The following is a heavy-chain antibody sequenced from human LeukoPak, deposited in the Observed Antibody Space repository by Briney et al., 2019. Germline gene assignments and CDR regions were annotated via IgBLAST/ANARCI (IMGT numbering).Heavy chain of an antibody. CDR2: VYYSGST. CDR1: GGSISSSSYY. J-gene: IGHJ4*02. Sequence: SETLSLTCTVSGGSISSSSYYWGWIRQPPGTGLEWIGSVYYSGSTYYNPSLKSRVTISADTSRNQSSLKLSSVTAADTAVYYCATFRALLHYFDYWGQGTLVTVSS. V-gene: IGHV4-39*01. CDR3: ATFRALLHYFDY.